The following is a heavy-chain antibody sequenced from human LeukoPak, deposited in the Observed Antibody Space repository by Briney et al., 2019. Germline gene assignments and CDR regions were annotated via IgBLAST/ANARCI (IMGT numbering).Heavy chain of an antibody. V-gene: IGHV3-23*01. CDR3: AERGPEFLGQWLVPFDY. CDR1: GFTFSSYA. J-gene: IGHJ4*02. CDR2: ISGSGGST. Sequence: GGSLRLSCAASGFTFSSYAMSWVRQAPGKGLEWVSAISGSGGSTYYADSVKGRFTISRDNSKNTLYLQMNSLRAEDTAVYYCAERGPEFLGQWLVPFDYWGQGTLVTVSS. D-gene: IGHD6-19*01.